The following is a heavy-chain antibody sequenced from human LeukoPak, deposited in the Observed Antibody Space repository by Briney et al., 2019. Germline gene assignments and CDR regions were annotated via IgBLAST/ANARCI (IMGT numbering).Heavy chain of an antibody. V-gene: IGHV3-23*01. J-gene: IGHJ4*02. CDR2: IFPSGGEI. Sequence: SGGSLRLSCAASGFTFSSSGMHWVRQPPGKGLEWVSSIFPSGGEIHYADSVRGRFTISRDNSKSTLSLQMNSLRAEDTAIYYCATYRQVLLPFESWGQGTLVTVSS. CDR3: ATYRQVLLPFES. CDR1: GFTFSSSG. D-gene: IGHD2/OR15-2a*01.